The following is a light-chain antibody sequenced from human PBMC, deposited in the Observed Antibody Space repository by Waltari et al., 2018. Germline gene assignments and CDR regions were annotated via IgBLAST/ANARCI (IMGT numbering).Light chain of an antibody. CDR3: AAWDRSLRAWV. V-gene: IGLV1-51*01. CDR2: DET. CDR1: NSNIGRSF. Sequence: QSVLTQPPSVSAAPGQRVTISCSGSNSNIGRSFVSWFQQVPGTAPRLLIYDETQRPSGVSGRFSGSKSGTSASLAISGLQSGDEADYYCAAWDRSLRAWVFGGGTRLTVL. J-gene: IGLJ3*02.